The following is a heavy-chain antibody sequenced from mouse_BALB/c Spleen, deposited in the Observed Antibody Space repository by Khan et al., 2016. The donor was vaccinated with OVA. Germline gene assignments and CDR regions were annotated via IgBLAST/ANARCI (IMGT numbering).Heavy chain of an antibody. Sequence: EVELVESGGDLVKPGGSLKLSCAASGFTFSSYSMSWVRQTPDKRLEWVASISSGGDYPYYPDSVKGRFTISRDNADNALYLQVSSLRSEDTAMYYCATHLTGSFDYWGQGTLVTVSA. CDR3: ATHLTGSFDY. CDR1: GFTFSSYS. CDR2: ISSGGDYP. V-gene: IGHV5-6*01. J-gene: IGHJ3*01. D-gene: IGHD4-1*01.